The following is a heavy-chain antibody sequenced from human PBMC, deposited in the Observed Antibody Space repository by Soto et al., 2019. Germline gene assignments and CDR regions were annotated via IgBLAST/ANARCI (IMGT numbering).Heavy chain of an antibody. V-gene: IGHV4-61*01. CDR3: AREATGTTFWFDP. D-gene: IGHD1-7*01. J-gene: IGHJ5*02. CDR2: IYYSGST. CDR1: GGSVSSGSYY. Sequence: SETLSLTCTVSGGSVSSGSYYWSWIRQPPGKGLEWIGYIYYSGSTNYNPSLKSRVTISVDTSKNQFSLKLSSVTAADTAVYYCAREATGTTFWFDPWGQGTLVTVSS.